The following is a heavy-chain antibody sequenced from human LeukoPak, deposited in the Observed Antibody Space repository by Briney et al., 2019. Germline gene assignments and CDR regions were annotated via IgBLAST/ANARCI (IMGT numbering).Heavy chain of an antibody. V-gene: IGHV4-39*01. CDR1: GGSISSSSYY. Sequence: SQTLSLICTVSGGSISSSSYYWGWIRQPPGKGLEWIGSIYYTGSTYYNPSLKSRVTISVDTSKNQFSLKVSSVTAADTAVYYCALTGGYSYGSIDYWGQGTLVTVSS. CDR2: IYYTGST. CDR3: ALTGGYSYGSIDY. J-gene: IGHJ4*02. D-gene: IGHD5-18*01.